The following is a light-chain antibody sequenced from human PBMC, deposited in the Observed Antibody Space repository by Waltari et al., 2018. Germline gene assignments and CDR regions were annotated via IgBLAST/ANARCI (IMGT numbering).Light chain of an antibody. Sequence: QSALTQFPSASGSPGQSVTISCTGTSSDVGGNDHISWYQQHPGKAPKVIIYEVYKRPSGVPDRFSGSKSSNTASPTVSGLQAEDEANYYCSSYAGKYVFGGGTKLTVL. V-gene: IGLV2-8*01. CDR1: SSDVGGNDH. J-gene: IGLJ3*02. CDR3: SSYAGKYV. CDR2: EVY.